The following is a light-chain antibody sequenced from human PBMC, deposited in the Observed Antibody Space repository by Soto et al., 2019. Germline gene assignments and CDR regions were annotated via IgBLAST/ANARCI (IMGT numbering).Light chain of an antibody. CDR3: QQYNNWPRT. Sequence: VLTQSPATLSLSPGERATLSCRASLNVNSYLAWYQQKPGQAPRLLIYDASNRAAGIPARFSGSGSGTEFTLTISSLQSEDFAVYYCQQYNNWPRTFGQGTKVDIK. CDR1: LNVNSY. CDR2: DAS. V-gene: IGKV3D-15*01. J-gene: IGKJ1*01.